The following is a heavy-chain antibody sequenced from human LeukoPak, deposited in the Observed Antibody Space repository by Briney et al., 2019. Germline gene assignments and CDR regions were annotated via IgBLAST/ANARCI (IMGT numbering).Heavy chain of an antibody. CDR1: GFTFSSYT. Sequence: GGSLRLSCTASGFTFSSYTMSWVRQAPGKGLKWVSTITTGGPNTYYADSVKGRFTVSRNDSKNTLYLQMNSLRAEDTAVYYCAKDGGLWVSAHWGDSWGRGTLVTVSS. D-gene: IGHD7-27*01. V-gene: IGHV3-23*01. CDR2: ITTGGPNT. CDR3: AKDGGLWVSAHWGDS. J-gene: IGHJ4*02.